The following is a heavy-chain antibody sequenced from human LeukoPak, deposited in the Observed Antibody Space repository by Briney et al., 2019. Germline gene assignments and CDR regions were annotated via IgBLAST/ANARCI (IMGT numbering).Heavy chain of an antibody. J-gene: IGHJ6*03. CDR3: AKSGSYMTYYYYMDV. Sequence: GGSLRLSCAASGFTFSNYGMSWVRQAPGKGLEWVSAISGSGGSTYYADSVKGRFTISRDKSKNTLYLQMNSLRAEDTAVYYCAKSGSYMTYYYYMDVWGKGTTVTVSS. D-gene: IGHD3-10*01. CDR1: GFTFSNYG. CDR2: ISGSGGST. V-gene: IGHV3-23*01.